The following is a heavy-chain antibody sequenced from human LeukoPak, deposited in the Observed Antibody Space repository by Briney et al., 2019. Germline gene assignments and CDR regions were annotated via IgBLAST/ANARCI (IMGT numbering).Heavy chain of an antibody. CDR1: GFTFSNYW. J-gene: IGHJ4*02. V-gene: IGHV3-7*01. Sequence: GGSLRLSCAASGFTFSNYWMTWVRQAPGKGLEWVAHIKEDGSDKYYVDSVKGRFTISRDNAKNSLYLQMSSLRAEDTAVCYCARHFSYGSGSSRTLVHYWGQGTLVIVSS. CDR3: ARHFSYGSGSSRTLVHY. D-gene: IGHD3-10*01. CDR2: IKEDGSDK.